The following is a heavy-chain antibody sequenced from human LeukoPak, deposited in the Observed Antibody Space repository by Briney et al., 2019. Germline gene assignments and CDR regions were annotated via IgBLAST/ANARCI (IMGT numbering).Heavy chain of an antibody. CDR3: SRLLRAVDTGAYYFDY. V-gene: IGHV1-69*02. CDR2: ITPIPGIT. D-gene: IGHD2-8*02. J-gene: IGHJ4*02. Sequence: SVKDSCKASGGIFSSYTSNWVRPAPGQGLEWMGRITPIPGITNYAETFQGSVTLTADTSTSTLYMVLSSLRSEDTAVYYVSRLLRAVDTGAYYFDYWGQGTLVTVSS. CDR1: GGIFSSYT.